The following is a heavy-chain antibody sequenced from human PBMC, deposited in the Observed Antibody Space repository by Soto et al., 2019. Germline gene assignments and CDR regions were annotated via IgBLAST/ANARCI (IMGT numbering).Heavy chain of an antibody. V-gene: IGHV3-7*03. CDR2: IKTDGSEK. Sequence: AGSLRLSCAASGFTFNNYWMSWVRQAPGKGLEWVAHIKTDGSEKYYVDSVKGRFTISRDNAQSSVYLQMNSLRAEDTAMYYSVGRARTSSDYWGQGTLVTVSP. J-gene: IGHJ4*02. CDR1: GFTFNNYW. CDR3: VGRARTSSDY. D-gene: IGHD2-8*01.